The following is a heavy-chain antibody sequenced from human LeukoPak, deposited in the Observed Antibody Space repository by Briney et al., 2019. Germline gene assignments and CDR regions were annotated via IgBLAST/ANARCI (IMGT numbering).Heavy chain of an antibody. J-gene: IGHJ4*02. D-gene: IGHD6-19*01. CDR2: ISSSGATR. CDR3: ATLTVASTFDY. V-gene: IGHV3-48*03. CDR1: GFAFSVYE. Sequence: QTGGSLRLSCAASGFAFSVYEMYWVSQDPGKGLEWISYISSSGATRYYADSVKGRFTISRDNAYNSLFLQMNSLRAEDTAVYYCATLTVASTFDYWGQGTLVTVSS.